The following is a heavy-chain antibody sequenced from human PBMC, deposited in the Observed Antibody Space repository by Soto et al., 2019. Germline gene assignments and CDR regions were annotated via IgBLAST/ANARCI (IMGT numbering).Heavy chain of an antibody. CDR3: AREVVVVPAAMRYYYYYGMDV. CDR1: GFTFSSYA. J-gene: IGHJ6*02. D-gene: IGHD2-2*01. V-gene: IGHV3-30-3*01. Sequence: GGSLRLSCAASGFTFSSYAMHWVRQAPGKGLEWVAVISYDGSNKYYADSVKGRFTISRDNSKNTLDLQMNSLRAEDTAVYYCAREVVVVPAAMRYYYYYGMDVWGQGTTVTVSS. CDR2: ISYDGSNK.